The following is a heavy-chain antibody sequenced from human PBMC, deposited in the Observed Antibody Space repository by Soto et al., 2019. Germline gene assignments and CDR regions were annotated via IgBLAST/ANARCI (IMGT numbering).Heavy chain of an antibody. D-gene: IGHD6-25*01. J-gene: IGHJ4*02. CDR3: AMLAPGGSGGGGDY. V-gene: IGHV6-1*01. CDR2: TYYRSKWYN. CDR1: GDNVSSKSAA. Sequence: SQTLSLTFAISGDNVSSKSAAWNWIRQSPSRGLEWLGRTYYRSKWYNDYALSVKSRITINPDTSKNQFSLQLNSVTPEDTAVYYCAMLAPGGSGGGGDYWDQGTPVTVSS.